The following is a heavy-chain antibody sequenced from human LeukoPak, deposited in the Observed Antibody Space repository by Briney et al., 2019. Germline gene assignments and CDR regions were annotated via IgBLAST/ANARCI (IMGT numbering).Heavy chain of an antibody. Sequence: GGSLRLSCAASGFTFSSYWMHWVRQAPGKGPVWVSRINTDGRSTSYADSVKGRFTISRDNAKNTLYLQMNSLRAEDTAVYYCAITTYSSCWLDYWGQRTLVTDSS. CDR1: GFTFSSYW. CDR3: AITTYSSCWLDY. D-gene: IGHD6-6*01. J-gene: IGHJ4*02. CDR2: INTDGRST. V-gene: IGHV3-74*01.